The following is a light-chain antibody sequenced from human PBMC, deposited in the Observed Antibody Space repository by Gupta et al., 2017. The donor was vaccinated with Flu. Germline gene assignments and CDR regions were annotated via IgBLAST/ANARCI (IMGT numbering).Light chain of an antibody. V-gene: IGLV2-11*01. CDR1: SNDVGGSNR. J-gene: IGLJ1*01. Sequence: QCSSTQPSLLSGAPGLSVTLSCPGPSNDVGGSNRVSWYEQRPGKAPKLILYDVTERPSGVPDRFSGSKSGNTASLTISGLQADDEADYYCSSYAGRVTWVFGTGTTVTVL. CDR2: DVT. CDR3: SSYAGRVTWV.